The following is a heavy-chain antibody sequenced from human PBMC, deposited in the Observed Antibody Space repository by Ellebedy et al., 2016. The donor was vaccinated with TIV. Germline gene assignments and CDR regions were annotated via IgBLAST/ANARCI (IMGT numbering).Heavy chain of an antibody. CDR2: IYYSGVT. V-gene: IGHV4-39*01. CDR3: ARRMGRRSLYGGFVGAFDI. J-gene: IGHJ3*02. Sequence: SDTLSLTXSVPGGTISSSSFYWGWIRQAPGKGLEWIGSIYYSGVTYYNPSLKSRLTISVDTSKNQFSLRLTSVTAADTALYYCARRMGRRSLYGGFVGAFDIWGQGTTVNVSS. CDR1: GGTISSSSFY. D-gene: IGHD4-23*01.